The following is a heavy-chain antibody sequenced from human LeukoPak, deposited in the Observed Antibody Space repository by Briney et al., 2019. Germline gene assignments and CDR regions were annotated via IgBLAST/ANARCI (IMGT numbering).Heavy chain of an antibody. V-gene: IGHV1-69*04. CDR1: GGTFSSYA. CDR2: IIPILGIA. J-gene: IGHJ3*02. Sequence: SVKVSCKASGGTFSSYAISWVRQAPGQGLEWMGRIIPILGIANYAQKFQGRVTITADKSTTTAYMELSSLRSEDTAVYYCARARASGHNYGYRAFDIWGQGTMVTVSS. CDR3: ARARASGHNYGYRAFDI. D-gene: IGHD5-18*01.